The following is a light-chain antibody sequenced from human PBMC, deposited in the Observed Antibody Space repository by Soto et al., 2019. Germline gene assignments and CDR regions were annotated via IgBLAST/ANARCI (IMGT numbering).Light chain of an antibody. J-gene: IGKJ1*01. CDR1: QGIRSD. CDR2: AAS. CDR3: LQYHSYPWT. V-gene: IGKV1-17*01. Sequence: DIQMTQSPSSLSTSVGDRVTITCRASQGIRSDLGWYQQKPGKAPKRLIFAASSLESGVPSRFSGSGSGTEFTPTISSLQPEDFATYYCLQYHSYPWTFGQGTKVEIK.